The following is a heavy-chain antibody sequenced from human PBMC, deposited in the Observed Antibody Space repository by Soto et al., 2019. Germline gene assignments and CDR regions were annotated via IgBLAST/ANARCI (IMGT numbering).Heavy chain of an antibody. CDR1: CGSISSGGYS. CDR3: ARVGENYYDSSGSTAFDI. V-gene: IGHV4-30-2*01. Sequence: SETLSLTCAVSCGSISSGGYSWRWIRQPPGKGLEWIGYIYHSGSTYYNPSLKSRVTISVDRSKNQFSLKLSSVTAADTAVYYCARVGENYYDSSGSTAFDIWGQGTMVT. J-gene: IGHJ3*02. D-gene: IGHD3-22*01. CDR2: IYHSGST.